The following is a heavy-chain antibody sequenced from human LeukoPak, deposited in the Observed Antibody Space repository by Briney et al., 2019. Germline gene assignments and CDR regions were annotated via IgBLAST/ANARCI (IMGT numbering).Heavy chain of an antibody. D-gene: IGHD3-3*01. CDR3: ARIDYDFWSGSPDAFDI. CDR1: GGSISSYY. V-gene: IGHV4-59*01. Sequence: PSETLSLTCTVSGGSISSYYCSWIRQPPGKGLEWIGYIYYSGSTNYNPSLKSRVTISVDTSKNQFSLKLSSVTAADTAVYYCARIDYDFWSGSPDAFDIWGQGTMVTVSS. J-gene: IGHJ3*02. CDR2: IYYSGST.